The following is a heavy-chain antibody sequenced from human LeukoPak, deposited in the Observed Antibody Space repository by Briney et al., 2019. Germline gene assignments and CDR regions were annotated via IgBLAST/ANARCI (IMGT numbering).Heavy chain of an antibody. V-gene: IGHV1-24*01. D-gene: IGHD2-8*02. CDR3: ATGGGYCTDNSCYEFDS. J-gene: IGHJ5*01. Sequence: ASVKVSRKVFGYTLTELSMHWVRQAPGKGLEWMGGFDPEGGDIIYAQKFKGRVTMTEDTSTDTAYMELSSLRSEDTAVYYCATGGGYCTDNSCYEFDSWGQGTLVTVSS. CDR1: GYTLTELS. CDR2: FDPEGGDI.